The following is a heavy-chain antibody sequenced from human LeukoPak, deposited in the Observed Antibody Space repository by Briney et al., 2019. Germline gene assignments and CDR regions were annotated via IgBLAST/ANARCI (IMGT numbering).Heavy chain of an antibody. Sequence: SETLSLTCAVSGVSITSGGYSWSWLRQPRGKGLEWIGYISHRGTTYYTPSLKSRVTISADRSNNQFSLRLTSVTAADTAVYYCARGVEGVYAFDIWGQRTMVTVSS. V-gene: IGHV4-30-2*01. CDR3: ARGVEGVYAFDI. J-gene: IGHJ3*02. CDR1: GVSITSGGYS. CDR2: ISHRGTT.